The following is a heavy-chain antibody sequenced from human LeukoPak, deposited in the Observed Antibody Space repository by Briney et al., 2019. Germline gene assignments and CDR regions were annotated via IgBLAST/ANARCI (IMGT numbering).Heavy chain of an antibody. D-gene: IGHD2/OR15-2a*01. CDR1: GFTVSSNY. J-gene: IGHJ6*02. Sequence: GGALRLSCAASGFTVSSNYMSWVRHAPGKGLEWVSVIYSGGSTYYADSVKGRFTFSRDNSKNTLYLQMNSLRAEDTAVYYCARDRENYYYGMDVWGQGTTVTVSS. CDR2: IYSGGST. V-gene: IGHV3-53*01. CDR3: ARDRENYYYGMDV.